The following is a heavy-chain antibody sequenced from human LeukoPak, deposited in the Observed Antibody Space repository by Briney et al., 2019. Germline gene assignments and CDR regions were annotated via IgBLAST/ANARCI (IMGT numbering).Heavy chain of an antibody. D-gene: IGHD1-26*01. Sequence: GELLKISCKGSGYSFTSYWIGWLRQMPGKGLEWVGIIYPGDSDTSYSPSFQGQVTIAADKSITTAYLQWSSVKDADTAMYYCARLSGATVYYYYMDVWGKGTTVTVSS. CDR1: GYSFTSYW. V-gene: IGHV5-51*01. CDR3: ARLSGATVYYYYMDV. CDR2: IYPGDSDT. J-gene: IGHJ6*03.